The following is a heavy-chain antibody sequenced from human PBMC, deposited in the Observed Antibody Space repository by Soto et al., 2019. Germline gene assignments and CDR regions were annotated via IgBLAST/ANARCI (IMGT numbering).Heavy chain of an antibody. CDR2: INPAGGTT. V-gene: IGHV1-46*01. CDR3: ALKVVTYYDM. D-gene: IGHD2-21*02. CDR1: GYSFTSTY. J-gene: IGHJ4*02. Sequence: QVQLVQSGAEVKKPGASVRISCRASGYSFTSTYVHWVRQAPGQGPEWMGIINPAGGTTYYAQKLRGRLPIASDTSTDTVFMDLHDLTSEDTAVYFCALKVVTYYDMWGQGTLLTVSS.